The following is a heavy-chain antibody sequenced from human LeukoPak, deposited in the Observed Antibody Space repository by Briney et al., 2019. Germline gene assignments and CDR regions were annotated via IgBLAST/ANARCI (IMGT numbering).Heavy chain of an antibody. V-gene: IGHV1-69*04. Sequence: SVKVSCKASGGTFSSYAISWVRQAPGQGLEWMGRIIPILGIANYAQKFQSRVTITADKSTSTAYMELSSLRSEDTAVYYCARAEMATITGSYYFDYWGQGTLVTVSS. CDR1: GGTFSSYA. D-gene: IGHD5-24*01. CDR3: ARAEMATITGSYYFDY. J-gene: IGHJ4*02. CDR2: IIPILGIA.